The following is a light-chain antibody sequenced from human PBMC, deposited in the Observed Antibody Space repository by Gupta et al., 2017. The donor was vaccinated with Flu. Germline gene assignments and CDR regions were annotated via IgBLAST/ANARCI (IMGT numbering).Light chain of an antibody. CDR2: GAS. J-gene: IGKJ3*01. CDR3: QQKKIWPVT. Sequence: PATLFRPPGERATLSCRANQSVDGKLAWYQQRRGQSPRLLIFGASARASGVPDRFSGSGIGTEFTLTISSRQSEEFAVYHCQQKKIWPVTFGRGTKVEI. V-gene: IGKV3-15*01. CDR1: QSVDGK.